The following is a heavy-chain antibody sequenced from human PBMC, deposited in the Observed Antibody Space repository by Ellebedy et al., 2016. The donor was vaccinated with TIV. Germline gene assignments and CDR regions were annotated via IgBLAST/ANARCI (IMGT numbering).Heavy chain of an antibody. J-gene: IGHJ4*02. Sequence: SETLSLTXAVSGGSISSSNWWRWVRQPPGKGLEWIGEIYHSGSTNYNPSLKSRVTISVDKSKNQFSLKLSSVTAADTAVYYCARDNKGGPIDYWGQGTLVTVSS. CDR3: ARDNKGGPIDY. V-gene: IGHV4-4*02. D-gene: IGHD2/OR15-2a*01. CDR2: IYHSGST. CDR1: GGSISSSNW.